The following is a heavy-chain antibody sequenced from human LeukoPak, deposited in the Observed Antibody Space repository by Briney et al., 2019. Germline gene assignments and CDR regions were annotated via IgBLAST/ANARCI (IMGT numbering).Heavy chain of an antibody. J-gene: IGHJ6*03. CDR3: ARGRYSSSWYYDYYYYMDV. V-gene: IGHV3-53*01. CDR2: IYSDNT. CDR1: GFTVSSNS. Sequence: GGSLRLSCTVSGFTVSSNSMSWVRQAPGKGLEWVSFIYSDNTHYSDPVKGRFTISRDNSKNTLYLQMNSLRAEDTAVYYCARGRYSSSWYYDYYYYMDVWGKGTTVTVSS. D-gene: IGHD6-13*01.